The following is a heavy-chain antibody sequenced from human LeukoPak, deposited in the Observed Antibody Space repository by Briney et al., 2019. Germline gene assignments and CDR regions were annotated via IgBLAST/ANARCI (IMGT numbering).Heavy chain of an antibody. CDR2: IYYSGST. CDR1: GGSVSSSSYY. D-gene: IGHD1-26*01. V-gene: IGHV4-39*07. Sequence: PSETLSLTCTVSGGSVSSSSYYWGWIRQPPGKGLEWIGSIYYSGSTYYNPSLKSRVSISVDTSKNQFSLKLSSVTAADTAVYYCARRKAESAIVGVGDNWLDPWGQGTLVTVSS. J-gene: IGHJ5*02. CDR3: ARRKAESAIVGVGDNWLDP.